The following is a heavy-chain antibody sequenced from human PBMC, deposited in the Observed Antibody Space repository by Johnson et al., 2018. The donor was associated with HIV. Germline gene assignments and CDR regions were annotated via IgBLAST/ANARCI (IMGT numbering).Heavy chain of an antibody. D-gene: IGHD6-6*01. CDR2: IRYDGNNK. CDR3: AREQLALYAAFDI. Sequence: QVQLVESGGGVVQPGGSLRLSCTASGFTFSNYGMHWVRQDPGKGLEWVAFIRYDGNNKYYADSVKGRFTISRDNSKNTLYLQMNSLRAEDTAVYYCAREQLALYAAFDIWGQGTMVTVSS. V-gene: IGHV3-30*02. J-gene: IGHJ3*02. CDR1: GFTFSNYG.